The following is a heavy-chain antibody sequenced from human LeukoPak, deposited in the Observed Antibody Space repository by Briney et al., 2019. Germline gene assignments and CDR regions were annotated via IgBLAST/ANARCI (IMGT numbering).Heavy chain of an antibody. Sequence: GGSLRLSCAASGFTFSSYSMNWVRQAPGKGLEWVSSISSSSSYIYYADSVKGRFTISRDNAKNSLYLQMNSLRAEDTAVYYCAWSVVVPAALTWGQGTLVTVSS. CDR3: AWSVVVPAALT. J-gene: IGHJ4*02. D-gene: IGHD2-2*01. V-gene: IGHV3-21*01. CDR2: ISSSSSYI. CDR1: GFTFSSYS.